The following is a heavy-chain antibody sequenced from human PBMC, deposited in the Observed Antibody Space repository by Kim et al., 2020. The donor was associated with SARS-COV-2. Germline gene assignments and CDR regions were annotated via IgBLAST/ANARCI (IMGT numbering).Heavy chain of an antibody. CDR1: GFTFSTHA. V-gene: IGHV3-30*18. J-gene: IGHJ4*02. CDR2: LSDDGSNK. D-gene: IGHD5-18*01. CDR3: AKGAFSYGTIDY. Sequence: GGSLRLSCAASGFTFSTHAMHWVRQAPGKRLEWVAVLSDDGSNKYYADSVKGRFTISRDNSKNTLYLQMNSLRAEDTSLYYCAKGAFSYGTIDYWGQGTLVTVSS.